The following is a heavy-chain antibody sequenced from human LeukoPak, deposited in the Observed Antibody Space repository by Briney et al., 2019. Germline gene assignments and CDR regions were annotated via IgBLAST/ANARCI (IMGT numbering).Heavy chain of an antibody. V-gene: IGHV3-13*04. Sequence: GGSLRLSCAASEFTFSNYDMHWVRQASGKGLEWVSSIGTAGDTYYLGSVEGRFIISRENAKNSLHLQMNSLRAGDTAVYYCARDDKYYGVDVWGQGTTVTVSS. CDR2: IGTAGDT. J-gene: IGHJ6*02. CDR3: ARDDKYYGVDV. CDR1: EFTFSNYD. D-gene: IGHD3-22*01.